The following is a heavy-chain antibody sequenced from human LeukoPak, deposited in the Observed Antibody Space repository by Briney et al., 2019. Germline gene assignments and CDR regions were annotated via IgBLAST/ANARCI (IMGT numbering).Heavy chain of an antibody. V-gene: IGHV3-66*01. CDR2: MYRGGSA. CDR3: ARVDNGGFHPFDY. J-gene: IGHJ4*02. Sequence: GGSLRLSCGASGFTVSSNYMTWVRQAPGKGLECVSVMYRGGSAYYADSVKGRFTLSRDNSKNTLYLQMDNLKVEDTAVYYCARVDNGGFHPFDYWGQGTLVTVSS. CDR1: GFTVSSNY. D-gene: IGHD3-22*01.